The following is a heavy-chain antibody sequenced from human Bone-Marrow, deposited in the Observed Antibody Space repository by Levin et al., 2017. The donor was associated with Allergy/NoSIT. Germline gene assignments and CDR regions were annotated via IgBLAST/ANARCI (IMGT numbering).Heavy chain of an antibody. Sequence: SETLSLTCTVSGGSISSGDDYWTWIRQSPAKGLEWIGYIYHSGGTYYNPSLQSRVTISADRSKNQFSLKLSSVTAADTAVYYCARGVSTYGGNPHFDYWGPGTLVTVSS. D-gene: IGHD4-23*01. V-gene: IGHV4-30-2*06. J-gene: IGHJ4*02. CDR1: GGSISSGDDY. CDR3: ARGVSTYGGNPHFDY. CDR2: IYHSGGT.